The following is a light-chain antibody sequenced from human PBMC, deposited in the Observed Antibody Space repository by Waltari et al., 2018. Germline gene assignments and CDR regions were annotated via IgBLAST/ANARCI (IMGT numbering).Light chain of an antibody. Sequence: QLVLTQAPSASASLGASVTLTCTLIRGHSNYVIAWHPQQPEKGPRYLIRLNNDGSHRKGDGIPDRFSGSRSGAECYLTISSLQSEDEADYYCQTWGTGVVVFGGGTKLTVL. V-gene: IGLV4-69*01. CDR2: LNNDGSH. CDR1: RGHSNYV. CDR3: QTWGTGVVV. J-gene: IGLJ3*02.